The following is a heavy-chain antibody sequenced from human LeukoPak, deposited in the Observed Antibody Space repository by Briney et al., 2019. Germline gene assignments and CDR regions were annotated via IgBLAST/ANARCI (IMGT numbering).Heavy chain of an antibody. CDR3: AREDGYCSGGNCYSYFVS. CDR2: IRKRGIET. Sequence: QPGGSLRLSCAASGFTFSSYSMNWVRQAPGKGLEWVAFIRKRGIETNYVDSVKGRFTITRDNARNSLFLQMNSLRAEDTAVYYCAREDGYCSGGNCYSYFVSWGQGTLVTVSS. CDR1: GFTFSSYS. V-gene: IGHV3-7*01. J-gene: IGHJ4*02. D-gene: IGHD2-15*01.